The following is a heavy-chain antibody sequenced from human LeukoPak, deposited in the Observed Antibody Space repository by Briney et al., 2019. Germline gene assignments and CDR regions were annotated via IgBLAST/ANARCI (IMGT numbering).Heavy chain of an antibody. CDR1: GGSISNYY. CDR2: IYYTGST. CDR3: ARGRWLQLPDR. D-gene: IGHD5-24*01. J-gene: IGHJ4*02. V-gene: IGHV4-59*01. Sequence: SETLSLTCTVSGGSISNYYWSWIRQPPGKGLEWIGFIYYTGSTDYNASLMSRVTISVATSKNQFSLKLNSVTAADTAVYYCARGRWLQLPDRWGPGTLVTVSS.